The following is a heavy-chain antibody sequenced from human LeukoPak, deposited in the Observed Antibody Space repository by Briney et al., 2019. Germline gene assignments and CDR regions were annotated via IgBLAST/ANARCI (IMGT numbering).Heavy chain of an antibody. V-gene: IGHV4-4*02. CDR3: ARGLRSSGWYRYYYYYYMDV. Sequence: SETLSLTCAVSGGSISSSNWWSWVRQPPGKGLEWIGEIYHSGSTNYNPSLKSRVTISVDKSKNQFSLKLSSVTAADTAVYYCARGLRSSGWYRYYYYYYMDVWGKGTTVTISS. D-gene: IGHD6-19*01. CDR2: IYHSGST. J-gene: IGHJ6*03. CDR1: GGSISSSNW.